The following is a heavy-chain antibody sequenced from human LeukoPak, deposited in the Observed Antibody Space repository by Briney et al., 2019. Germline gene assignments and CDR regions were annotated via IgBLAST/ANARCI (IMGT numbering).Heavy chain of an antibody. CDR1: GGSVSSRGFY. Sequence: SETLSLTCTVSGGSVSSRGFYGGWSRQPPGKGLEWIGYIYYSGSTNYNPSLKSRVTISVDTSKNQFSLKLSSVTAAETAVYYCAREGRYRYGYNEYHSYMDIWGKGTTVTVSS. J-gene: IGHJ6*03. CDR2: IYYSGST. V-gene: IGHV4-61*08. CDR3: AREGRYRYGYNEYHSYMDI. D-gene: IGHD5-24*01.